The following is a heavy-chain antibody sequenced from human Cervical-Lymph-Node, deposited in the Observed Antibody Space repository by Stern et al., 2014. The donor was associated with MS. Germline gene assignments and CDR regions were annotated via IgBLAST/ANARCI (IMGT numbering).Heavy chain of an antibody. CDR1: GFTFSSHG. D-gene: IGHD2/OR15-2a*01. CDR3: AKASRTSMFDY. CDR2: ISNRGDGT. Sequence: EVQLVESGGNLVQPGGSLRLSWAASGFTFSSHGMSWVRQAPGKGLEWISTISNRGDGTYYGDTVTGRFTISRDNSKNTVFLQMNSLRVEDTALYYCAKASRTSMFDYWGQGTLVTVSS. V-gene: IGHV3-23*04. J-gene: IGHJ4*02.